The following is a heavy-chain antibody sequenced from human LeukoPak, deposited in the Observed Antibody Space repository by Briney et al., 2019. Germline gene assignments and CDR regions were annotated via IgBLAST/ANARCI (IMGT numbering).Heavy chain of an antibody. CDR3: AKEDGSYFDY. V-gene: IGHV3-30*02. D-gene: IGHD1-26*01. CDR2: IRYDGSNK. J-gene: IGHJ4*02. CDR1: GFTFSSYG. Sequence: GGSLSLSCAASGFTFSSYGMHWVRQAPGKGLEGVAFIRYDGSNKYYADSVKGRFTIPRDNSKNTLYLQMNSLRAEDTAVYYCAKEDGSYFDYWGQGTLVTVSS.